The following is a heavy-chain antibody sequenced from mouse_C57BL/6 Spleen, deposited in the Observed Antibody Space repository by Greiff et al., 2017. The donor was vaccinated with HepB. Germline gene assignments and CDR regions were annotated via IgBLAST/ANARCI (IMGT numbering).Heavy chain of an antibody. CDR3: ASYYDYGLAMDY. CDR1: GYSITSVYY. Sequence: VQLQQSGPGLVKPSPSLSPTCSVTGYSITSVYYWNWIRQFPGNKLERMGYISYDGSNNYNPSLKNRISITRDTSKNQFFLKLNSVTTEDTATYYCASYYDYGLAMDYWGQGTSVTVSS. CDR2: ISYDGSN. J-gene: IGHJ4*01. D-gene: IGHD2-4*01. V-gene: IGHV3-6*01.